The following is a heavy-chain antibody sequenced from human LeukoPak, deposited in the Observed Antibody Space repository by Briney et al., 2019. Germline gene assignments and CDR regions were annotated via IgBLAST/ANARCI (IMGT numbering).Heavy chain of an antibody. CDR3: ARGGCSSTSCYVPHPPLPYSYYYTMDV. CDR2: ISSDGNNE. D-gene: IGHD2-2*01. CDR1: GFXFSRYT. J-gene: IGHJ6*02. Sequence: PGGSLRLSCAASGFXFSRYTIHWVRQAPGKGLEWVALISSDGNNEDYADSVKGRFTISRDNSRNTLSLQINSLRPEDTGLFYCARGGCSSTSCYVPHPPLPYSYYYTMDVWGQGTTVTVSS. V-gene: IGHV3-30-3*01.